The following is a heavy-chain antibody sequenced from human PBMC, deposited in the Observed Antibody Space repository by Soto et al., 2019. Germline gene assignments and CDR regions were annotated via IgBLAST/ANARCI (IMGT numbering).Heavy chain of an antibody. CDR3: ARPPRS. CDR2: ICYSGST. V-gene: IGHV4-31*03. J-gene: IGHJ5*02. CDR1: GGSISSGGYY. Sequence: QVQLQESGPGLVKPSQTLSLTCTVSGGSISSGGYYWSWIRQHPGKGLEGIGYICYSGSTYYNPSLRSRVTRSVDTAKNQFSLNLRSVTAADPAVYYCARPPRSWGQGTLVTVSS.